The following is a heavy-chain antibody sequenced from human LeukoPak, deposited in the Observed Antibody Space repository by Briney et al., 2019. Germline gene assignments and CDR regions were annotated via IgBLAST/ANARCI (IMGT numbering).Heavy chain of an antibody. Sequence: SETLPLTCTVSGGSISSYYWSWIRQPAGKGLEWIGRIYTSGSTNYNPSLKSRVTMSVDTSKNQFSLKLSSVTAADTAVYYCARANIVGATRSAFDIWGQGTMVTVSS. V-gene: IGHV4-4*07. D-gene: IGHD1-26*01. CDR1: GGSISSYY. CDR3: ARANIVGATRSAFDI. J-gene: IGHJ3*02. CDR2: IYTSGST.